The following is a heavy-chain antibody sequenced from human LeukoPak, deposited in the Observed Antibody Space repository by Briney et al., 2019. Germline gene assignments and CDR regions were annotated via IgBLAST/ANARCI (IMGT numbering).Heavy chain of an antibody. CDR2: INHSGST. CDR1: GGSFSGYY. CDR3: ARAPYSYGYRYYFDH. V-gene: IGHV4-34*01. Sequence: SETLSLTCAVYGGSFSGYYWSWIRQPAGKGLEWIGEINHSGSTNYNPSLKSRVTISVDTSKNQFSLKLSSVTAADTAVYYCARAPYSYGYRYYFDHWGQGTLVTVSS. J-gene: IGHJ4*02. D-gene: IGHD5-18*01.